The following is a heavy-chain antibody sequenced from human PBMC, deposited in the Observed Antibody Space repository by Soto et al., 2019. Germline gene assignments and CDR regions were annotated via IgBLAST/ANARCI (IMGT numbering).Heavy chain of an antibody. CDR3: XXXXXXXXXXXXXY. CDR2: IWYDGSNK. V-gene: IGHV3-33*01. CDR1: GFTFSSYG. Sequence: QVQLVESGGGVVQPGRSLRLSCAASGFTFSSYGMHWVRQAPGKGLEWVAVIWYDGSNKYYADSVKGRFTISRDNSKNTXXLXXXXXXXXXXXXXXXXXXXXXXXXXXXXYXGQGTLVTVSS. J-gene: IGHJ4*02.